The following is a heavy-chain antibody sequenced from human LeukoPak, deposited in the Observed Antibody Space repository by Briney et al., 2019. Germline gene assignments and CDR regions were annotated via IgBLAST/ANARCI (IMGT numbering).Heavy chain of an antibody. V-gene: IGHV4-61*02. Sequence: SETLSLTCTVSGGSISSGSYYWSWIRQPAGKGLEWTGRMYTSGSTDYNPSLKSRVTISVDTSKNQFSLKLSSVTAADTALYYCARGPEDTSMDWFDPWGQGTLVTVSS. CDR2: MYTSGST. J-gene: IGHJ5*02. CDR3: ARGPEDTSMDWFDP. CDR1: GGSISSGSYY. D-gene: IGHD5-18*01.